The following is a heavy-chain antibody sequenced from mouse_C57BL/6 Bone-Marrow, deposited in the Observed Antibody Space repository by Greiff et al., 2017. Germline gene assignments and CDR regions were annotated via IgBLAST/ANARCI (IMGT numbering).Heavy chain of an antibody. V-gene: IGHV1-81*01. Sequence: VKLVESGAELARPGASVKLSCKASGYTFTSYGISWVKQRPGQGLEWIGEIYPRSGNTYYNEKFKGKATLTADKSSSTAYMELRSLTSEDSAVYFCAREGYGNYLYAMDYWGQGTSVTVSS. CDR1: GYTFTSYG. CDR2: IYPRSGNT. J-gene: IGHJ4*01. CDR3: AREGYGNYLYAMDY. D-gene: IGHD2-1*01.